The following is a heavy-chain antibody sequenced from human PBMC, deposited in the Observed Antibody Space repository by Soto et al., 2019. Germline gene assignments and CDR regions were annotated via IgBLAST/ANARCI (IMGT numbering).Heavy chain of an antibody. D-gene: IGHD3-16*01. CDR3: ARSGEGAYYVDY. Sequence: QAQLVQCGAEVKKPGSSVKVPCKASGDTCSSYSITWVRQAPGQGLEWMGRIIPILGIANYAQKFQGRVTITADKSTSTAYMELSSLRSEDTAVYYCARSGEGAYYVDYWGQGTLVTVSS. J-gene: IGHJ4*02. CDR2: IIPILGIA. V-gene: IGHV1-69*02. CDR1: GDTCSSYS.